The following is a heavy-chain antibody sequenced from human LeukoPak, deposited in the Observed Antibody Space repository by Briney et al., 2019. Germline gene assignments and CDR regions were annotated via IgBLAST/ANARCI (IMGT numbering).Heavy chain of an antibody. D-gene: IGHD6-13*01. V-gene: IGHV4-59*01. J-gene: IGHJ4*02. CDR1: GGSISSYY. Sequence: KTSETLSLTCTVSGGSISSYYWSWIRQPPGKGLEWIGYIYYSGSTNYNPSLKSRVTISVDTSKNQFSLKLSSVTAADTAVYYCARDTGYSSSWGQGTLVTVSS. CDR3: ARDTGYSSS. CDR2: IYYSGST.